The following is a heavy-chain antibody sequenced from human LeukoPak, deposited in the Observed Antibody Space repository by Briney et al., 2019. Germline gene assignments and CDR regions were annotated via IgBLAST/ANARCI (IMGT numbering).Heavy chain of an antibody. CDR3: ARGPHERSGYPDD. V-gene: IGHV1-46*01. Sequence: ASVKVSCKASGGTFSSYAISWVRQAPGQGLEWMGIINPSGGSTSYTQKFQGRVTMTRDTSTSTVYMELSSLRSEDTAVYYCARGPHERSGYPDDWGQGTLVTVSS. CDR1: GGTFSSYA. J-gene: IGHJ4*02. D-gene: IGHD3-22*01. CDR2: INPSGGST.